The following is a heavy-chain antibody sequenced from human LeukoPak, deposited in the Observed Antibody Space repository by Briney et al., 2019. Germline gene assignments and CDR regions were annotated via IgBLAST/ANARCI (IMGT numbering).Heavy chain of an antibody. V-gene: IGHV3-74*01. J-gene: IGHJ1*01. CDR3: ARAPSEIGGYYPEYFRH. Sequence: GGSLRLSCAASGFTLSSYWMHWVRQAPGKGLVWVSRIKSDGRTNYADSVKGRFAISRDNAKNTVSLQMNSLRAEDTGVYYCARAPSEIGGYYPEYFRHWGQGTLVIVSS. CDR1: GFTLSSYW. CDR2: IKSDGRT. D-gene: IGHD3-22*01.